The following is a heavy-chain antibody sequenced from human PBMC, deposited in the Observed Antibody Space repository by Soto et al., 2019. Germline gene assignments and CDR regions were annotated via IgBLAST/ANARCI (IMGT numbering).Heavy chain of an antibody. D-gene: IGHD3-9*01. CDR3: AAINYDIFTGYFSDY. J-gene: IGHJ4*02. Sequence: QGELVESGGGVVQPGRSLRLSCAASGYTFSEYGIHWVRQAPGKGLEWVALIWYDGSNEYYADSVKGRFTISRDNSKNTLYLQMNSLRAEDTAVYYCAAINYDIFTGYFSDYWGQGTLVTVSS. CDR1: GYTFSEYG. V-gene: IGHV3-33*01. CDR2: IWYDGSNE.